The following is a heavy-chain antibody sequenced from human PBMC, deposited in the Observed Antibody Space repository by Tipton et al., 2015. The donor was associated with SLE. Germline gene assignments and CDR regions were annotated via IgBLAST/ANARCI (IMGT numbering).Heavy chain of an antibody. Sequence: LRLSCTVSGGSISNYYWSWIRQPPGKGLEWIGYIFYSGSTNSNPSLKSRVTMSVDTSKNQFSLKLSSVTAADTAVYYCARDPNGGYGSFDYWGLGALVTVSS. V-gene: IGHV4-59*12. CDR2: IFYSGST. D-gene: IGHD7-27*01. CDR3: ARDPNGGYGSFDY. J-gene: IGHJ4*02. CDR1: GGSISNYY.